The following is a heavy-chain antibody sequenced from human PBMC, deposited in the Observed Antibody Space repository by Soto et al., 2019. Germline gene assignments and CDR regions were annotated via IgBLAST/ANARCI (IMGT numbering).Heavy chain of an antibody. Sequence: PSETLSLTCTVSGGSISSGGYYWSWIRQHPGKGLEWIGYIYYSGSTYYNPSLKSRVTISVDTSKNQFSLKLSSVTAADTAVYYCARFIAAAGPESQRFDPWGQGTLVTVSS. CDR1: GGSISSGGYY. V-gene: IGHV4-31*03. CDR3: ARFIAAAGPESQRFDP. CDR2: IYYSGST. J-gene: IGHJ5*02. D-gene: IGHD6-13*01.